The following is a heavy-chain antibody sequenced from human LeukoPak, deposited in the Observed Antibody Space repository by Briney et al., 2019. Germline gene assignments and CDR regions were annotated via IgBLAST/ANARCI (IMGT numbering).Heavy chain of an antibody. J-gene: IGHJ4*02. Sequence: GGSLRLSCAASGFTFSSYAMSWVRRAPGKGLEWVSAISGSGGSTYYADSVKGRFTISRDNSKNTLYLQMNSLRAEDTAVYYCARDRQYYYDSSGYPQNWGQGTLVTVSS. CDR3: ARDRQYYYDSSGYPQN. CDR1: GFTFSSYA. CDR2: ISGSGGST. D-gene: IGHD3-22*01. V-gene: IGHV3-23*01.